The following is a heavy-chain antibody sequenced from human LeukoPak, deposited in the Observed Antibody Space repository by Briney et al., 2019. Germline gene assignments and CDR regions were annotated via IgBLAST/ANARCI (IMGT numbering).Heavy chain of an antibody. D-gene: IGHD5-18*01. CDR2: IYTSGST. Sequence: SETLFLTCTVSGGSISSGSYYWSWIRQPAGKGLEWIGRIYTSGSTNYNPSLKSRVTISVDTSKNQFSLKLSSVTAADTAVYYCARDRVKRYSYGPYGEYFQHWGQGTLVTVSS. V-gene: IGHV4-61*02. CDR1: GGSISSGSYY. J-gene: IGHJ1*01. CDR3: ARDRVKRYSYGPYGEYFQH.